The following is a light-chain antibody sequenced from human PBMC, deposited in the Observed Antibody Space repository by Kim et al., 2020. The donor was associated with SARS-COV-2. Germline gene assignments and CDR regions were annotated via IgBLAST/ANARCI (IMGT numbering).Light chain of an antibody. CDR1: SSEIGAEYV. J-gene: IGLJ1*01. Sequence: GQSVTTAGAGTSSEIGAEYVVAWYQQRAGKAPKRMIYEINRRPSGVADRFSGSKSGKTASLTISGLQSEDEGDYYCSSYAGGNTGVFGTGTKVTVL. CDR2: EIN. CDR3: SSYAGGNTGV. V-gene: IGLV2-11*03.